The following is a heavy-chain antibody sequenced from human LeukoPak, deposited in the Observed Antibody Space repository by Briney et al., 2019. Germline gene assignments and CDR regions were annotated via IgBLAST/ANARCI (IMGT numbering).Heavy chain of an antibody. D-gene: IGHD3-9*01. CDR3: ARDAGTLESGNSDWSLNWFDS. CDR2: IWADGSQK. Sequence: PGRSLRLSCAASGFSFSTYGMHWVRQAPGKGPEWVAAIWADGSQKYYADSVTGRVTISRDNPKNTLYLQVNSLRAEDTAVYYCARDAGTLESGNSDWSLNWFDSWGQGTLVTVSS. V-gene: IGHV3-33*01. CDR1: GFSFSTYG. J-gene: IGHJ5*01.